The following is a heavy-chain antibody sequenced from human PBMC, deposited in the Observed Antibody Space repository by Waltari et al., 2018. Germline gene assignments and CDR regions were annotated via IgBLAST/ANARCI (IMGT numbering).Heavy chain of an antibody. D-gene: IGHD6-6*01. CDR3: ARESSPNYFDY. J-gene: IGHJ4*02. V-gene: IGHV1-69*08. CDR2: ISPILGIS. Sequence: QVQLVQSGAEVKKPGSSVKVSCKASGGTFSSYTISWVRQAPGQGLEWMGRISPILGISNYAQKFQGRVTITADKSTSTAYMELSSLRSEDTAVYYCARESSPNYFDYWGQGTLVTVSS. CDR1: GGTFSSYT.